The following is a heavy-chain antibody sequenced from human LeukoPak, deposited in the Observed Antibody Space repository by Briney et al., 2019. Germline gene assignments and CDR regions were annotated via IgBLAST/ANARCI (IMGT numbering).Heavy chain of an antibody. CDR1: GFTFSSYG. J-gene: IGHJ4*02. V-gene: IGHV3-30*18. D-gene: IGHD5-12*01. CDR3: AKDRIVATISYYFDY. CDR2: ISYDGSNK. Sequence: GGSLRLSCAASGFTFSSYGMHWVRQAPGKGLEWVAVISYDGSNKYYADSVKGRFTISRDNSKNTLYLQMNSLRAEDTAVYYCAKDRIVATISYYFDYWGQGTLVTVSS.